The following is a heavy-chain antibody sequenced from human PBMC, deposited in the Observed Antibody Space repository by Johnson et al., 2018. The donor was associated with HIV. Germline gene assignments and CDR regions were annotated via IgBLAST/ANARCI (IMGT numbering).Heavy chain of an antibody. Sequence: VQLVESGGGLIKPGGSLRLSCAAPGFTFSNAWMSWVRQAPGKGLEWVGHIKSKTDGGTTDYAAPVKGRFTISRDDAKNTLYLHMNSLKSEDTAVYYCTTVVVITQDAFDIWGQGTMVTVSS. CDR3: TTVVVITQDAFDI. J-gene: IGHJ3*02. V-gene: IGHV3-15*01. CDR2: IKSKTDGGTT. CDR1: GFTFSNAW. D-gene: IGHD3-22*01.